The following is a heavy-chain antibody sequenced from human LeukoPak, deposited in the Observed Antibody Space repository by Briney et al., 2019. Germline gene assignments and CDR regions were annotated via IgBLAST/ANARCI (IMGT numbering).Heavy chain of an antibody. CDR3: ARVRYLIAVAGTSGYYYYMDV. CDR2: IYYSGST. J-gene: IGHJ6*03. Sequence: SETLSLTCTVSGDFLSSGDYYWGWIRQSPGKGLTWIGSIYYSGSTLYNASLKSRVTISVDTSKNQFSLKLSSVTAADTAVYYCARVRYLIAVAGTSGYYYYMDVWGKGTTVTVSS. D-gene: IGHD6-19*01. CDR1: GDFLSSGDYY. V-gene: IGHV4-39*07.